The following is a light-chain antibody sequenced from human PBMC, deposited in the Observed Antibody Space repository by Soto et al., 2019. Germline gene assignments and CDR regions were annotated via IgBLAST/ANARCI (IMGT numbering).Light chain of an antibody. CDR1: SSNIGAGYD. J-gene: IGLJ2*01. CDR2: GNS. Sequence: QSVLTQPPSVSGAPGQSVTISCTGSSSNIGAGYDVHWYQQLPGTAPKLLIYGNSNRPSGVPDRFSGSKSGTSASLAITGLQAEDEADYYCQSYDSSLSGSLVVFGGGTKLTVL. V-gene: IGLV1-40*01. CDR3: QSYDSSLSGSLVV.